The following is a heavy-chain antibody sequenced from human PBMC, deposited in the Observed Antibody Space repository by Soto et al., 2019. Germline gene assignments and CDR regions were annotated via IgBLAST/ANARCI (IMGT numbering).Heavy chain of an antibody. J-gene: IGHJ4*02. CDR2: ITSSSSYI. CDR1: GFTFSLYS. V-gene: IGHV3-21*01. CDR3: VRARSTDSRPDY. D-gene: IGHD3-22*01. Sequence: PGGSLRLSCAAYGFTFSLYSMIWVRQAPGKGLEWVASITSSSSYIYYEDSLKGRFTISRDNAKNSLFLQLDSLRAEDTAVYFCVRARSTDSRPDYWGQGTLVTVSS.